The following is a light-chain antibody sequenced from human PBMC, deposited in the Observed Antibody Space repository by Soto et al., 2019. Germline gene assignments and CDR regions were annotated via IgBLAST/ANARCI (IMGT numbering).Light chain of an antibody. CDR1: QSVSRY. Sequence: GLSQSPATLSLSTGERATLSCRASQSVSRYLAWYQQKPGQGPRLLIYDAFNRATGIPARFSGSGSGTDFTLTISSLEPEDFAVYYCQQRSNWPQVTFGGGTKVDIK. CDR3: QQRSNWPQVT. V-gene: IGKV3-11*01. J-gene: IGKJ4*01. CDR2: DAF.